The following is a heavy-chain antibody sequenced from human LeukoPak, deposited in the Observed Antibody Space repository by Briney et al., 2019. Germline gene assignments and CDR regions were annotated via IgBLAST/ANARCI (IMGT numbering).Heavy chain of an antibody. D-gene: IGHD5-12*01. V-gene: IGHV1-8*03. Sequence: ASVKVSCKASGYTFTSYDINWVRQATGQGLEWMGWMNPNSGNTGYAQKFQGRVTITRNTSISTAYMELSSLRSEDTAVYYCARGPYIVATGVLDYYYYYYMDVWGKGTTVTVSS. J-gene: IGHJ6*03. CDR1: GYTFTSYD. CDR2: MNPNSGNT. CDR3: ARGPYIVATGVLDYYYYYYMDV.